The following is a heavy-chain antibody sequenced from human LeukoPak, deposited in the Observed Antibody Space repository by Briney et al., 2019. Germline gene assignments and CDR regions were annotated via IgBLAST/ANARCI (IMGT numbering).Heavy chain of an antibody. V-gene: IGHV3-66*01. D-gene: IGHD5-12*01. Sequence: GGSLRLSCAASGFTLSSYSMNWVRQAPGKGLEWVSVIYSGGGTNYADSVKGRFTISRDKSKNTLYLQMNSLTAEDTAVYYCVAHDAFDIWGQGTMVTVSS. CDR2: IYSGGGT. CDR3: VAHDAFDI. CDR1: GFTLSSYS. J-gene: IGHJ3*02.